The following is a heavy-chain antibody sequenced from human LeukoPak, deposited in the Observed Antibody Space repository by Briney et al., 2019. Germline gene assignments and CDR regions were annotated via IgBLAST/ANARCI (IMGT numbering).Heavy chain of an antibody. J-gene: IGHJ4*02. Sequence: GGSLRLSCAASGFPFSSYVMTWVRQAPGKGLEWVSSISSSSSSIHYADSVKGRFTISRDNAKHALYLQMNSLRVDDTGVYYCARGPEYGSGSYWGQGTLVTVSS. CDR1: GFPFSSYV. CDR3: ARGPEYGSGSY. D-gene: IGHD3-10*01. CDR2: ISSSSSSI. V-gene: IGHV3-21*01.